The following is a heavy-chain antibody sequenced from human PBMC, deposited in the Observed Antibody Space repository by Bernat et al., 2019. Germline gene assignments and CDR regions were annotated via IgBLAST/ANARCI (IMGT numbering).Heavy chain of an antibody. J-gene: IGHJ4*02. Sequence: EVQLVESGGGLIQPGGSLRLSCAASGFTVSSNYMSWVRQAPGKGLEWVSIIYTGGTTYYADSVKGRFTISRDNSKNTLYLQMNSLRAEDTAVYYCARAPSGRNPLLDWGQGTLVTVSS. CDR2: IYTGGTT. D-gene: IGHD1-14*01. CDR1: GFTVSSNY. CDR3: ARAPSGRNPLLD. V-gene: IGHV3-53*01.